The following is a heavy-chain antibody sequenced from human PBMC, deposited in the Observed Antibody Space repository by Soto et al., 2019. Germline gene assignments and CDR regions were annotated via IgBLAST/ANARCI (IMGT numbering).Heavy chain of an antibody. V-gene: IGHV1-18*01. CDR2: SSAYNGNT. CDR1: GYTFTSYG. D-gene: IGHD1-7*01. Sequence: QVQLVQSGAEVKKPGAAVKVSCKASGYTFTSYGISWVRQAPGQGLVWMGWSSAYNGNTNYAQKCRITMTTGASTSTAYMELRRLRTDDTAVYYCARDRLEVRGAYYCGMDVWGQGTTVTVSS. J-gene: IGHJ6*02. CDR3: ARDRLEVRGAYYCGMDV.